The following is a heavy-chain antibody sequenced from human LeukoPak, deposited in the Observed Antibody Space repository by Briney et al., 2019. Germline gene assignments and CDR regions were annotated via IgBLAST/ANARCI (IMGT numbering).Heavy chain of an antibody. J-gene: IGHJ4*02. CDR1: GYTFTGYY. CDR2: INPDSGGT. Sequence: ASVKVSCKASGYTFTGYYMHWVRQAPGHGLEWVGWINPDSGGTNFAQKFQGRVTMTRDTSISTAYMELSRLRSDDTAVYYCGRDFRDSLDYWGQGTLVTVSS. V-gene: IGHV1-2*02. CDR3: GRDFRDSLDY.